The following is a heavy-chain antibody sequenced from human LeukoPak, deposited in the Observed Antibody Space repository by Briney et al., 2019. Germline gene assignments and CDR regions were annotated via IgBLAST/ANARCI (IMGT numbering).Heavy chain of an antibody. CDR3: ASFYDYGDYMNYYYYGMDV. V-gene: IGHV1-18*01. J-gene: IGHJ6*02. CDR2: ISAYNGNT. CDR1: GYTFTSYG. Sequence: ASVKVSCKASGYTFTSYGISWVRQAPGQGLEWMGWISAYNGNTNYAQKLQGRVTMTTDTSTSTAYMELRSLRSGDTAVYYCASFYDYGDYMNYYYYGMDVWGQGTTVTVSS. D-gene: IGHD4-17*01.